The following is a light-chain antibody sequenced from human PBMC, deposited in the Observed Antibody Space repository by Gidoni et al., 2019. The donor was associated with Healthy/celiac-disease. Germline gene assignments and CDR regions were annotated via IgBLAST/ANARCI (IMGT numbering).Light chain of an antibody. CDR3: QQLNSYPPLFT. J-gene: IGKJ3*01. CDR2: ASS. CDR1: QGISSY. V-gene: IGKV1-9*01. Sequence: DIQLTQYPSFLSASVGDRVTITCRASQGISSYLAWYQQKPGKAPKLLIYASSTLQSGVPSRFSGSGSGTEFTLTISCLQPEDFATYYCQQLNSYPPLFTFGPGTKVEIK.